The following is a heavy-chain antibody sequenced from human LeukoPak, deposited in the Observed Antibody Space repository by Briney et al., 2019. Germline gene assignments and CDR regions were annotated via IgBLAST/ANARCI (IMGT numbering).Heavy chain of an antibody. CDR1: GGSISSRSYY. J-gene: IGHJ2*01. V-gene: IGHV4-61*02. Sequence: SQTLSLTCTVSGGSISSRSYYWNWIRQPAGKGLEWIGRFYTSGSTNYNPSLKSRVTISVDTSKNQFSLKLSSVTAADTAVYYCARYSGPNWYFDLWGRGTLVTVSS. CDR3: ARYSGPNWYFDL. D-gene: IGHD5-12*01. CDR2: FYTSGST.